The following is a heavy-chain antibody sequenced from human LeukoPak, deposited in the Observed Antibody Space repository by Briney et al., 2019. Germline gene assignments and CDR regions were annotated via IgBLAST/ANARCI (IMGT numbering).Heavy chain of an antibody. J-gene: IGHJ5*02. Sequence: SETLSLTCTVSGGSVISDTYYWGWIRQPPGEGLEWIGSIHYSESTYYTPSLKTRITMSVDTSKNQFSLKLRSVTAADTAVYFCARHVKYNYFDPWGQGTLVTVSS. CDR2: IHYSEST. CDR1: GGSVISDTYY. CDR3: ARHVKYNYFDP. V-gene: IGHV4-39*01.